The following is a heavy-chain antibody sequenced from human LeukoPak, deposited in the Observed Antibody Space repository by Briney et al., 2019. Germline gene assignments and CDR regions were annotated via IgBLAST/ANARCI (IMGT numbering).Heavy chain of an antibody. V-gene: IGHV1-46*01. CDR2: INPSGGST. J-gene: IGHJ4*02. CDR3: ARGGLIELWFFDY. CDR1: GYTFTSYY. Sequence: ASVKVSCKASGYTFTSYYMRWVRQAPGQGLEWMGIINPSGGSTSYAQKFQGRDTMTRDTSTSTVYMELSSLRSEDTAVYFCARGGLIELWFFDYWGQGTLVTVSS. D-gene: IGHD5-18*01.